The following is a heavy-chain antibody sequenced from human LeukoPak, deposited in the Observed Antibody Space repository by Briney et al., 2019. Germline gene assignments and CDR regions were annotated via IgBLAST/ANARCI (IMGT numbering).Heavy chain of an antibody. CDR2: IYNGGST. J-gene: IGHJ4*02. CDR3: ARAPKRILTGYYFDY. V-gene: IGHV3-66*01. D-gene: IGHD3-9*01. CDR1: GFTVSSNY. Sequence: GGSLRLSCAASGFTVSSNYMSWVRQAPGKGLEWVSVIYNGGSTYYADSVKGRFTISRDNSKNTLYLQMNSLRAEDTAVYYCARAPKRILTGYYFDYWGQGTLVTVSS.